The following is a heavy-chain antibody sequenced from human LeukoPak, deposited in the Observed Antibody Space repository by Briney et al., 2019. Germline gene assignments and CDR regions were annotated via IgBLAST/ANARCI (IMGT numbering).Heavy chain of an antibody. D-gene: IGHD6-13*01. V-gene: IGHV1-46*01. CDR3: ARDRRGAAAGISVMSNWFDP. CDR2: INPSGGST. Sequence: ASVTVSCKASGYTFTSYYMHWVRQAPGQGLEWMGIINPSGGSTSYAQKFQGRVTMTRDTSTSTVYMELSSLRSEDTAVYYCARDRRGAAAGISVMSNWFDPWGQGTLVTVSS. CDR1: GYTFTSYY. J-gene: IGHJ5*02.